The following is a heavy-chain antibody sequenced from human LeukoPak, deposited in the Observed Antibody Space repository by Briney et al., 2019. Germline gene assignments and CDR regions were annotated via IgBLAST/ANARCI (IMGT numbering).Heavy chain of an antibody. V-gene: IGHV1-2*02. D-gene: IGHD3-22*01. J-gene: IGHJ4*02. CDR1: GYTFTGKY. CDR2: INPNSGGT. CDR3: ARGYYYDSSGYFDLDY. Sequence: ASVKVSCTASGYTFTGKYMHWVRQAPGQGLEWMGWINPNSGGTHYAQKFQGRVTMTRDTSISTAYMELSRLRSDDTAVYYCARGYYYDSSGYFDLDYWGQGTLVTVSS.